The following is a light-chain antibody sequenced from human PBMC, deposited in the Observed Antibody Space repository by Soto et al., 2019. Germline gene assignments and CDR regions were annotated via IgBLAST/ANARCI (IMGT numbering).Light chain of an antibody. J-gene: IGLJ2*01. CDR1: SSDVGSYNL. Sequence: QSALTQPASVSGSPGQSITISCTGTSSDVGSYNLVSWYQQHPGKAPKLMIYEGSKRPSGVSNRFSGSKSGNTASLTISGFQAEDEADYYCCSYAGSSTFRVFGGGTKLTVL. CDR2: EGS. CDR3: CSYAGSSTFRV. V-gene: IGLV2-23*03.